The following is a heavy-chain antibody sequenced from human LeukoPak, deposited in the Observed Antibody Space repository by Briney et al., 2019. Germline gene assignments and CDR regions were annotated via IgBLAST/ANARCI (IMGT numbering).Heavy chain of an antibody. CDR3: ARDYSISGSSFGYYYGMDV. Sequence: PGGSLRLSCAAFGFSFRDYSMNWVRQAPGKGLEWVSYISSGGTHIHQADSVKGRFTISRDNAKNSLYLQMSSLTDEDTAIYYCARDYSISGSSFGYYYGMDVWGQGTTVTVSS. D-gene: IGHD1-26*01. CDR1: GFSFRDYS. CDR2: ISSGGTHI. J-gene: IGHJ6*02. V-gene: IGHV3-48*02.